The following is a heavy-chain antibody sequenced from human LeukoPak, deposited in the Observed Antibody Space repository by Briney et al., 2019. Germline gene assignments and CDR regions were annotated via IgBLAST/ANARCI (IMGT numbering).Heavy chain of an antibody. V-gene: IGHV3-30*04. CDR3: ARQEARNYYYEGLDY. Sequence: GGSLRLSCVASGFSFSGYAIHWVRQAPGKGLEWVALISYNGGRKDYADSVKGRFTIDRDNSKNTVYLHMNSLKPDDTAIYFCARQEARNYYYEGLDYWGQGNLVTVSS. CDR1: GFSFSGYA. D-gene: IGHD3-22*01. CDR2: ISYNGGRK. J-gene: IGHJ4*02.